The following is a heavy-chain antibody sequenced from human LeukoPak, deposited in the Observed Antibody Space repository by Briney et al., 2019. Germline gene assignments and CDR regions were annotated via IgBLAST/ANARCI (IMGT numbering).Heavy chain of an antibody. CDR2: ISYDGSNK. J-gene: IGHJ4*02. V-gene: IGHV3-30-3*01. Sequence: GGSLRLSCAASGFTFSSYAMHWVRQAPGKGLEWVAVISYDGSNKYYADSVKGRFTISRDNSKNTLYLQMNSLRAEDTAVHYCARDPPDFWSGFGYYFDYWGQGTLVTVSS. CDR1: GFTFSSYA. CDR3: ARDPPDFWSGFGYYFDY. D-gene: IGHD3-3*01.